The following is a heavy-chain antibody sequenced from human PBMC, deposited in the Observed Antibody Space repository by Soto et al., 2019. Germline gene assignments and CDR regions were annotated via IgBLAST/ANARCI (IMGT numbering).Heavy chain of an antibody. CDR3: ARARGDILTGYYYYLDV. CDR1: GGSISSYY. Sequence: PSETLSLTCTVSGGSISSYYWSWIRQPPGKGLEWIGYIYYSGSTNYNPSLKSRVTISVDTSKNQFSLKLSSVNAADTAVYYCARARGDILTGYYYYLDVWGKGTTVTVS. J-gene: IGHJ6*03. CDR2: IYYSGST. V-gene: IGHV4-59*01. D-gene: IGHD3-9*01.